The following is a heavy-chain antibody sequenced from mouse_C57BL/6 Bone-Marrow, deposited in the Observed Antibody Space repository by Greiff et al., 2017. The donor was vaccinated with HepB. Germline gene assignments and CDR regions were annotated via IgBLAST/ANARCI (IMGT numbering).Heavy chain of an antibody. CDR1: GYTFTNYW. V-gene: IGHV1-63*01. D-gene: IGHD2-4*01. Sequence: QVQLQQSGAELVRPGTSVKMSCKASGYTFTNYWIGWAKQRPGHGLEWIGDIYPGGGYTNYNEKFKGKATLTADKSSSTAYMQFSSLTSEYSAIYYYARARYDNDEDHYLDDWGQGTTVTVAS. CDR2: IYPGGGYT. CDR3: ARARYDNDEDHYLDD. J-gene: IGHJ2*01.